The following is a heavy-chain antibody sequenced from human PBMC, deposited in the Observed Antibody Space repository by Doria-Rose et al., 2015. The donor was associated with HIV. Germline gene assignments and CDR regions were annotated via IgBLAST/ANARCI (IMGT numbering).Heavy chain of an antibody. Sequence: VRQAPGKGLEWVSGISWNGGSTGYADSVKGRFTISRDNAKNSLYLQMNSLRAEDTALYYCAVVGATMGAFDIWGQGTMVTVSS. CDR2: ISWNGGST. J-gene: IGHJ3*02. V-gene: IGHV3-20*03. CDR3: AVVGATMGAFDI. D-gene: IGHD1-26*01.